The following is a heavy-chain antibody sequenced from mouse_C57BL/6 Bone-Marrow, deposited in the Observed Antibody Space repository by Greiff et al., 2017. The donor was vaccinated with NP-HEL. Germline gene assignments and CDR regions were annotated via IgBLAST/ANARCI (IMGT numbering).Heavy chain of an antibody. D-gene: IGHD6-1*01. CDR3: ARGSSFDY. V-gene: IGHV1-52*01. Sequence: QVQLQQPGAELVRPGSSVKLSCKASGYTFTSYWMHWVKQRPIQGLEWIGNIDPSDSDTHYNQKFKDKATLTVDKSSSTAYMQLSSLTSEDSAVYYCARGSSFDYWGQGTTLTVSS. J-gene: IGHJ2*01. CDR2: IDPSDSDT. CDR1: GYTFTSYW.